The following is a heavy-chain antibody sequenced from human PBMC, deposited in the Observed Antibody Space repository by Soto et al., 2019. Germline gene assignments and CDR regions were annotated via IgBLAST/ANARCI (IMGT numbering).Heavy chain of an antibody. CDR3: AREDGLQVNWFDP. J-gene: IGHJ5*02. V-gene: IGHV3-21*06. CDR2: ISSSGGYI. Sequence: PGGSLRLSCVASGFPFSSCDMNWVRQAPGKGLEWVSSISSSGGYISYADSVRGRFTISRDNAKNSLYLQMNSLKAEDTAVYYCAREDGLQVNWFDPWGQGTLVTVSS. D-gene: IGHD4-4*01. CDR1: GFPFSSCD.